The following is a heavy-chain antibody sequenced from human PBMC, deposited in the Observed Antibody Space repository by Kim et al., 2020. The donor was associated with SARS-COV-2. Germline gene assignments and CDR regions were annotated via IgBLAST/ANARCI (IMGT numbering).Heavy chain of an antibody. J-gene: IGHJ5*02. Sequence: SRVTISVDTSKNQFSLKLSSVTAADTAVYYCARLRLLWFGELSPYNWFDPWGQGTLVTVSS. CDR3: ARLRLLWFGELSPYNWFDP. D-gene: IGHD3-10*01. V-gene: IGHV4-39*01.